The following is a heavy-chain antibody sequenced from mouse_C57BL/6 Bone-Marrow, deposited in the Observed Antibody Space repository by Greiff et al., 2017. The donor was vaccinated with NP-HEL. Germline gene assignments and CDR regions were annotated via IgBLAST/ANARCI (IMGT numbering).Heavy chain of an antibody. D-gene: IGHD2-10*02. CDR2: IYPGDGDT. CDR3: ARERGPSYWYFDV. J-gene: IGHJ1*03. V-gene: IGHV1-82*01. Sequence: VKLQESGPELVKPGASVKISCKASGYAFSSSWMNWVKQRPGQGLEWIGRIYPGDGDTNYNGKFKGKATLTADKSSSTAYMQLSSLTSEDSAVYFCARERGPSYWYFDVWGTGTTVTVSS. CDR1: GYAFSSSW.